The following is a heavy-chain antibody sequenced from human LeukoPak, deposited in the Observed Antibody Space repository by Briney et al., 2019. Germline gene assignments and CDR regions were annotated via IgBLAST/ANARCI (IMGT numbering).Heavy chain of an antibody. V-gene: IGHV4-39*01. CDR2: IYYSGST. Sequence: SETLSLTCTVSGGSISSSSYYWGWIRQPPGKGLEWIGSIYYSGSTYYHPSLKSRVTISVDTSKNQFSLKLSSVTAADTAVYYCARHRADIVVVPAPARVDWFDPWGQGTLVTVSS. J-gene: IGHJ5*02. D-gene: IGHD2-2*01. CDR3: ARHRADIVVVPAPARVDWFDP. CDR1: GGSISSSSYY.